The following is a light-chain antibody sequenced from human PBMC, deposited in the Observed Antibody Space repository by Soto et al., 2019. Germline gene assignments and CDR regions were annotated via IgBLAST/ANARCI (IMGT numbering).Light chain of an antibody. CDR1: QSVSSL. CDR3: QQYNSYSPLT. Sequence: DIEMAQSPATLSGSIGERVTISCRSSQSVSSLLACYQQKPANEPHILIYDASSLESGVPSGFSGSGSGTEFTLTIISLQPAEFATDYCQQYNSYSPLTFGGGTKVDIK. J-gene: IGKJ4*01. V-gene: IGKV1-5*01. CDR2: DAS.